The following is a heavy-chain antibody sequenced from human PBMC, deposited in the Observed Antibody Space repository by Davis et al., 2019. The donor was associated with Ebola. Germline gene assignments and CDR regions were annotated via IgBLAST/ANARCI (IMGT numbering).Heavy chain of an antibody. Sequence: GESLKISCAASGFTFSSYGMHWARQAPGKGLEWVAALWYDGSNKYYADSVKGRFNISRDNSKNTLYLQMNSLRAEDTAVYYCARDPTQYSSRLVYGMDVWGQGTTVTVSS. D-gene: IGHD6-13*01. CDR1: GFTFSSYG. V-gene: IGHV3-33*01. CDR2: LWYDGSNK. CDR3: ARDPTQYSSRLVYGMDV. J-gene: IGHJ6*02.